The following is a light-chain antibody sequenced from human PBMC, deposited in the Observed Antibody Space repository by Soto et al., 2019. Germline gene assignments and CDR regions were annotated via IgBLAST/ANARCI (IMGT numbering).Light chain of an antibody. J-gene: IGKJ1*01. CDR3: HQYANYPLT. V-gene: IGKV3-20*01. CDR1: QIVAKNY. CDR2: GPS. Sequence: EIVLTQSPGTLSLSPGERATLSCRASQIVAKNYLAWYQQEPGQAPRLLIYGPSTRATGIPDRFSGSGSGTAFNLTISRREPEDFAVYYCHQYANYPLTFGQGTKVEIK.